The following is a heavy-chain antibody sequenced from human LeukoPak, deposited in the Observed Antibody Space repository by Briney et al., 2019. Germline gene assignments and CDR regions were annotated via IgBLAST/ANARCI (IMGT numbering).Heavy chain of an antibody. D-gene: IGHD4-17*01. J-gene: IGHJ4*02. V-gene: IGHV3-21*01. Sequence: GGSLRLSCAASGFTFSSYSMNWVRQAPGKGLEWVSSISSSSSYIYYADSVKGRSTISRDNAKNSLYLQMNSLRAEDTAVYYCARDLNGDYAFDYWGQGTLVTVSS. CDR1: GFTFSSYS. CDR2: ISSSSSYI. CDR3: ARDLNGDYAFDY.